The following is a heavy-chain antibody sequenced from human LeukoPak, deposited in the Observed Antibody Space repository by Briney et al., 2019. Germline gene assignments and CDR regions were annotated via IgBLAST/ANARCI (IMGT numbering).Heavy chain of an antibody. J-gene: IGHJ6*03. Sequence: GGSLRLSCAVSGFTFSNSWMSWVRQAPGEGLEWVSSISVSGGSTFYADSVKGRFTISRDNSKNTLYLQMNSLRAQDTAVYYCAKDQRVTRGPYYYYMDVWGKGATVTVSS. CDR2: ISVSGGST. D-gene: IGHD4-17*01. CDR1: GFTFSNSW. V-gene: IGHV3-23*01. CDR3: AKDQRVTRGPYYYYMDV.